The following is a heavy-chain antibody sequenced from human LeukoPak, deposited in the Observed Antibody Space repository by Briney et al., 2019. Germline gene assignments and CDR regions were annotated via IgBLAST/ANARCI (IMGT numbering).Heavy chain of an antibody. Sequence: SETLSLTCTVSGGSISSGDHYWSWIRQPPGKGLEWIGYIYYSGSTYYNPSLKSRVTISVDTSKNQFSLKLSSVTAADTAVYYCARDPHYYDSSGYFDYWGQGTLVTVSS. D-gene: IGHD3-22*01. V-gene: IGHV4-30-4*08. CDR2: IYYSGST. CDR3: ARDPHYYDSSGYFDY. J-gene: IGHJ4*02. CDR1: GGSISSGDHY.